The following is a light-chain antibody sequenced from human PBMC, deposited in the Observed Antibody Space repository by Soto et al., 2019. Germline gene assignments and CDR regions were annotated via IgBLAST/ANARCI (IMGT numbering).Light chain of an antibody. CDR1: SXDVGGYDY. CDR2: EVS. CDR3: NSYTDTSTRYV. Sequence: QSVLTQPPSASGSPGQSVTISCTGTSXDVGGYDYVSWYQQHPGKAPKVLIYEVSNRPSGVSNRFSGSKSGNTASLTISGLQAEDEADYYCNSYTDTSTRYVFGTGTKVTVL. J-gene: IGLJ1*01. V-gene: IGLV2-14*01.